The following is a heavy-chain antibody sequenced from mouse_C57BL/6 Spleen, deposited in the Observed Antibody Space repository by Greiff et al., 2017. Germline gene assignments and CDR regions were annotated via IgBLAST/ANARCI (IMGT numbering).Heavy chain of an antibody. Sequence: QVQLKESGAELVRPGASVTLSCKASGYTFTDYEMHWVKQTPVHGLEWIGAIDPETGGTAYNQKFKGKAILTADKSSSTAYMELRSLTSEDSAVYYCTRGLRRGYYAMDYWGQGTSVTVSS. CDR1: GYTFTDYE. D-gene: IGHD2-4*01. CDR2: IDPETGGT. CDR3: TRGLRRGYYAMDY. V-gene: IGHV1-15*01. J-gene: IGHJ4*01.